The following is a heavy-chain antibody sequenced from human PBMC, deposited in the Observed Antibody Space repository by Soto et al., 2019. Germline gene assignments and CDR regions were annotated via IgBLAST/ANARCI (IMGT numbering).Heavy chain of an antibody. CDR1: GGTFSSYA. J-gene: IGHJ6*02. V-gene: IGHV1-69*12. CDR2: IIPIFGTA. D-gene: IGHD5-18*01. CDR3: ARGREPAIQLWFRSYYYYGMDV. Sequence: QVQLVQSGAEVKKPGSSVKVSCKASGGTFSSYAISWVRQAPGQGLEWMGGIIPIFGTANYAQKFQGRVTITADESTSTAYMELSSLRSEDTAVYYCARGREPAIQLWFRSYYYYGMDVWGQGTTVTVSS.